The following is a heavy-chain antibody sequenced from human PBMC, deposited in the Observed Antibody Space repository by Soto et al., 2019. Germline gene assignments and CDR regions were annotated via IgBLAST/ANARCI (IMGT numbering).Heavy chain of an antibody. CDR2: LFNSGST. CDR3: ARASGSLKPRVWFDP. D-gene: IGHD1-26*01. CDR1: GGSVSSGTNY. V-gene: IGHV4-61*01. Sequence: SETLSLTCTVSGGSVSSGTNYWSWIRQPPGKGLEWIGYLFNSGSTNYNPSLKSRVTISVDTSKNQFSLKLSSVTAADTAMYHCARASGSLKPRVWFDPGGQGTLVTVSS. J-gene: IGHJ5*02.